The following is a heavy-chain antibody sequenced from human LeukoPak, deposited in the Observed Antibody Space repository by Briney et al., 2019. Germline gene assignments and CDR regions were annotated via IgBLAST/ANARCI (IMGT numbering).Heavy chain of an antibody. J-gene: IGHJ3*02. V-gene: IGHV5-51*01. D-gene: IGHD6-13*01. CDR1: GSSFTSYW. CDR2: IYPGDSDT. Sequence: GASLKISCKGSGSSFTSYWIGGVRQLPGKGLEWMGIIYPGDSDTRYSPSFQRQVTISADKSISTAHLQWSSLQASDTAMYYCATGPLIAAVGAFDIWGQGTMVTVSS. CDR3: ATGPLIAAVGAFDI.